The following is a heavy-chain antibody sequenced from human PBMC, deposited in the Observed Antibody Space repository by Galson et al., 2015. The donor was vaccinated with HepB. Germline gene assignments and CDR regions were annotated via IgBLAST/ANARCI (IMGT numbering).Heavy chain of an antibody. D-gene: IGHD3-3*01. V-gene: IGHV5-51*03. Sequence: QSGAEVKKPGESLKISCKGSGYSFTSYWIGWVRQMPGKGLEWMGIIYPGDSDTRYSPSFQGQVTISADKSISTAYLQWSSLKASDTAMYYCARFEGYSPIFGVVIDPTPSNDYWGQGTLVTVSS. J-gene: IGHJ4*02. CDR1: GYSFTSYW. CDR3: ARFEGYSPIFGVVIDPTPSNDY. CDR2: IYPGDSDT.